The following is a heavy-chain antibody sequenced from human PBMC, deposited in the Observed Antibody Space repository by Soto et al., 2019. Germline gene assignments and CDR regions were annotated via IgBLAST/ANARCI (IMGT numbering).Heavy chain of an antibody. CDR1: GGTFSSYA. J-gene: IGHJ5*02. V-gene: IGHV1-3*01. Sequence: ASVKVSCKASGGTFSSYAISWVRQAPGQRLEWMGWINAGNGNTKYSQKFQGRVTMTQDTSTDTAYMEMSSLTSEDSAVYYCAAQPTYFDFWSDYPPWFDPWGQGTLVTSPQ. CDR3: AAQPTYFDFWSDYPPWFDP. D-gene: IGHD3-3*01. CDR2: INAGNGNT.